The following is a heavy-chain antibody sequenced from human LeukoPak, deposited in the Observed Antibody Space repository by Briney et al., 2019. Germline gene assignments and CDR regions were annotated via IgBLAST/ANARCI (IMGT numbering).Heavy chain of an antibody. Sequence: SGGSLRLSCAASGFTSSSYGMHWVRQAPGRGLEWVAVISHDGSNKYYADSVKGRFTISRDNSKNTLYLQMNSLRAEDTAVYYCAKDYFGSGSYAAYWGQGTLVTVSS. J-gene: IGHJ4*02. CDR1: GFTSSSYG. D-gene: IGHD3-10*01. V-gene: IGHV3-30*18. CDR2: ISHDGSNK. CDR3: AKDYFGSGSYAAY.